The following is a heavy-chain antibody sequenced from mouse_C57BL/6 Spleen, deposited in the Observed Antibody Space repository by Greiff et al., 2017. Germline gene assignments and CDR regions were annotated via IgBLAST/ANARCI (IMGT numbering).Heavy chain of an antibody. Sequence: EVTLVVSGGGLVQPTGTLKLSCAVSGFTFNTYAMHLVCLATGTGLEWVARSRSKSSNYATYYADSVKDRFTISRDSSQSMLYLQMNELKTKDTAMYYCVREGFGAMGYRDQGTSVTVSS. CDR3: VREGFGAMGY. CDR1: GFTFNTYA. J-gene: IGHJ4*01. CDR2: SRSKSSNYAT. V-gene: IGHV10-3*01.